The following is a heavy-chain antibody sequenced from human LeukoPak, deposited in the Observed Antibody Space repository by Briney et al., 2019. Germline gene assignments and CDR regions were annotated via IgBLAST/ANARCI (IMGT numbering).Heavy chain of an antibody. V-gene: IGHV1-69*04. D-gene: IGHD4-17*01. CDR3: ASQNGDYRNWFDP. CDR2: IIPILGIA. J-gene: IGHJ5*02. Sequence: SVKVSCKASGGTFSSYAISWVRQAAGQGLEWMGRIIPILGIANYAQKFQGRVTITADKSTSTAYMELSSLRSEDTAVYYCASQNGDYRNWFDPWGQGTLVTVSS. CDR1: GGTFSSYA.